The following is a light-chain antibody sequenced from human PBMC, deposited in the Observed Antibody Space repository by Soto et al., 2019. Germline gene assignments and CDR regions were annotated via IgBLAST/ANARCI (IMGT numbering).Light chain of an antibody. V-gene: IGKV1-5*03. Sequence: DIQMTQSPSTLSASVGDTVTITCRASQSVSSVLAWYQLKPGKAPKHLIYKASILESGVPSRFSGSGSGAEFTLTITSLQPDDFATYYCLQYNSYPFTFGGGTKVEIK. CDR1: QSVSSV. J-gene: IGKJ4*01. CDR3: LQYNSYPFT. CDR2: KAS.